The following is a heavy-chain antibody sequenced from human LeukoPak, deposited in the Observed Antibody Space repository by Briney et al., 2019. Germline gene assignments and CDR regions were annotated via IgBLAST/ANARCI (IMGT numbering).Heavy chain of an antibody. J-gene: IGHJ4*02. CDR1: GDSVSSNSVD. CDR2: TYYRSKWYN. Sequence: SQTLSLTCAISGDSVSSNSVDWNWIRQSPWRGLEWLGRTYYRSKWYNDYAVSVKSRITINPDTSKKQFSLQLNSVTPEDTAVYYCASYSSTWRTFDYWGQGTLVTVSP. CDR3: ASYSSTWRTFDY. V-gene: IGHV6-1*01. D-gene: IGHD6-13*01.